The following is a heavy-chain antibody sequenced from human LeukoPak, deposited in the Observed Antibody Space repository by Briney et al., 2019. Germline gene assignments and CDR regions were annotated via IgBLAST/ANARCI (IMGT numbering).Heavy chain of an antibody. D-gene: IGHD1-26*01. V-gene: IGHV3-20*04. J-gene: IGHJ4*02. CDR3: ARDLFSGSYYGVNF. CDR1: GFTFDDYG. CDR2: INWNGGST. Sequence: PGGSLRLSCAASGFTFDDYGMSWVRQAPGKGLEWVSGINWNGGSTGYADSVKGRFTISRDNAKNSLFLQMSSLRAEDTAVYYCARDLFSGSYYGVNFWGQGTLVTVSS.